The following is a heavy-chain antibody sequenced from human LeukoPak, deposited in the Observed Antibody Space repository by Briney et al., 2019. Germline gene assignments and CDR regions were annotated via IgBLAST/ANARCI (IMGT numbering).Heavy chain of an antibody. J-gene: IGHJ6*04. CDR3: VKGRTGSRYSAMDV. CDR1: GFTFNNYA. V-gene: IGHV3-23*01. Sequence: GGSLRLSCAASGFTFNNYAMSWVRQAPGKGLEWVSVITDLSDNIDYAESVKGRFTISRDNSKNTLYLQMNSLRAEDTALYYCVKGRTGSRYSAMDVWAKGTTVTVSS. D-gene: IGHD3-9*01. CDR2: ITDLSDNI.